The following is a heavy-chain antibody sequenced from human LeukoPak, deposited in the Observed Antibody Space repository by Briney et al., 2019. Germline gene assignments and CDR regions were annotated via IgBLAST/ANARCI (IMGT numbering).Heavy chain of an antibody. D-gene: IGHD2-2*01. CDR1: GGTFSSYA. Sequence: SVKVSCKASGGTFSSYAISWVRQAPGQGLEWMGGIIPIFGTANYAQKFQGRVTITADESTSTAYMELSSLRSEDTAVYYCARDLLKRRRDIVVVPAAGGFVWYFDLWGRGTLVTVSS. CDR2: IIPIFGTA. J-gene: IGHJ2*01. CDR3: ARDLLKRRRDIVVVPAAGGFVWYFDL. V-gene: IGHV1-69*13.